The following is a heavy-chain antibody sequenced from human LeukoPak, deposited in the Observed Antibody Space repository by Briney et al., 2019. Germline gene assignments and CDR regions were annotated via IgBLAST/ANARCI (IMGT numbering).Heavy chain of an antibody. J-gene: IGHJ3*02. V-gene: IGHV3-23*01. CDR3: AKDKKSRNAFDI. Sequence: VSAFSGSGGSTYYADSVKGRFTISRDNSKNTLYLQMNSLRAEDTAVYYCAKDKKSRNAFDIWGQGTMVTVSS. CDR2: FSGSGGST.